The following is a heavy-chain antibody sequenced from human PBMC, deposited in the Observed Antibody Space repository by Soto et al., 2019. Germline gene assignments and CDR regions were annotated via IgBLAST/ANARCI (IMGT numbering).Heavy chain of an antibody. Sequence: SGGSLSLSCAASGFTFSTYTMNWVRQAPGKGLEWISSISIGSSYIYYAGSVKGRFTISRDNAKNSLFLQMNSLRADDTAVYYCARDILSGGAYPDSWGQGTKVTVSS. V-gene: IGHV3-21*01. CDR2: ISIGSSYI. D-gene: IGHD3-10*01. CDR1: GFTFSTYT. J-gene: IGHJ5*01. CDR3: ARDILSGGAYPDS.